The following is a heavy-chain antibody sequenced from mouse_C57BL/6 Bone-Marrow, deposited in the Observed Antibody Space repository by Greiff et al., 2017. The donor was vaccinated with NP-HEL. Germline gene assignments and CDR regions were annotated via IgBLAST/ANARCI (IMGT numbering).Heavy chain of an antibody. CDR2: INPYNGGT. CDR3: ARGYYEGYFDY. CDR1: GYTFTDYY. Sequence: EVQLQQSGPVLVKPGASVKMSCKASGYTFTDYYMNWVKQSHGKSLEWIGVINPYNGGTSYNQKFKGKATLTVDKSSSTAYMELNSLTSEDSAVYYCARGYYEGYFDYWGQGTTLTVSS. J-gene: IGHJ2*01. D-gene: IGHD1-1*01. V-gene: IGHV1-19*01.